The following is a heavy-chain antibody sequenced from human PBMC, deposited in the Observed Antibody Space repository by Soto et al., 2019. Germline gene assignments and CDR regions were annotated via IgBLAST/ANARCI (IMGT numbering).Heavy chain of an antibody. D-gene: IGHD6-19*01. J-gene: IGHJ5*02. CDR1: GGSISSYY. Sequence: PSETLSLTCTVSGGSISSYYWSWIRQPPGKGLEWIGYIYYSGSTNYNPSLKSRVTISVDTSKNQFSLKLSSVTAADTAVYYCARIYSSGWYEGSFDPWGQGTLVTVSS. CDR3: ARIYSSGWYEGSFDP. V-gene: IGHV4-59*08. CDR2: IYYSGST.